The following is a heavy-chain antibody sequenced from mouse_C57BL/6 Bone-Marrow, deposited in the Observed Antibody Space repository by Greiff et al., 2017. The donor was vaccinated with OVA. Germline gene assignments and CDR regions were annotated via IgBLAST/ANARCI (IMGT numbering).Heavy chain of an antibody. Sequence: EVQVVESGAELVRPGASVKLSCTASGFNIKDDYMHWVKQRPEQGLEWIGWIDPENGDTEYASKFQGKATITADTSSNTAYLQLSSLTSEDTAVYYCTTGYYGSIFAYWGQGTLVTVSA. J-gene: IGHJ3*01. CDR2: IDPENGDT. CDR3: TTGYYGSIFAY. V-gene: IGHV14-4*01. CDR1: GFNIKDDY. D-gene: IGHD1-1*01.